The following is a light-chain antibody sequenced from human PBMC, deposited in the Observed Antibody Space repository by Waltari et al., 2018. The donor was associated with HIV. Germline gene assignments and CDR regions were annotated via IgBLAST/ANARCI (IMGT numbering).Light chain of an antibody. CDR2: AAP. J-gene: IGKJ4*01. V-gene: IGKV1-9*01. CDR1: QDISRY. CDR3: QQLNSYPS. Sequence: DTQLTQSPSFLPTSVGDTVTITCRASQDISRYLAWYQKKPGEAPNRLIYAAPTFHSGVPSRFSGIGSATEFTLTLSRLQPEDFATDYCQQLNSYPSFGGGTKVV.